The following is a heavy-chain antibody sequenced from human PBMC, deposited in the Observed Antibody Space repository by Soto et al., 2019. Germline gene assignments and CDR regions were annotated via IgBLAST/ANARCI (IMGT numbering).Heavy chain of an antibody. Sequence: ERLSRACTVSGDSIGVYYLSWIRQPSGKRLEWIGLINFSGNTNINPSLESRLTISVDASMNQLYLRLNSLTAADTAVYFCARESYFSGRYGVWYFDLWGRGTLVTVYS. D-gene: IGHD6-19*01. V-gene: IGHV4-4*07. J-gene: IGHJ2*01. CDR2: INFSGNT. CDR3: ARESYFSGRYGVWYFDL. CDR1: GDSIGVYY.